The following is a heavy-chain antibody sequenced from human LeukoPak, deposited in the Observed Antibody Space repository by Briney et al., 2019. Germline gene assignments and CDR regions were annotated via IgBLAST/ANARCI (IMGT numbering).Heavy chain of an antibody. Sequence: ASVKVSCKASGYTFTSYGISWVRQAPGQGLEWMGIINPSGGSTSYAQKFQGRVTMTRDTSTSTVYMELSSLRSEDTAVYYCARDLTPLIYCSSTSCPEWEPFDYWGQGTLVTVSS. D-gene: IGHD2-2*01. J-gene: IGHJ4*02. CDR1: GYTFTSYG. CDR2: INPSGGST. CDR3: ARDLTPLIYCSSTSCPEWEPFDY. V-gene: IGHV1-46*01.